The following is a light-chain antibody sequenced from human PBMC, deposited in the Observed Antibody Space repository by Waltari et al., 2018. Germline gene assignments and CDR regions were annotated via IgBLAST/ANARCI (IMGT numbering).Light chain of an antibody. V-gene: IGLV1-40*01. CDR1: SSNIGAGYG. CDR3: QSYDSSLRGFYV. Sequence: QSVLTQPPSLSGAPGQRVTISCTGSSSNIGAGYGVQWYQQFPGTAPKLLIYVRPIRPSRSPALFSGSKSGTSASLAITGLQAEDEADYYCQSYDSSLRGFYVFGTGTKVTV. CDR2: VRP. J-gene: IGLJ1*01.